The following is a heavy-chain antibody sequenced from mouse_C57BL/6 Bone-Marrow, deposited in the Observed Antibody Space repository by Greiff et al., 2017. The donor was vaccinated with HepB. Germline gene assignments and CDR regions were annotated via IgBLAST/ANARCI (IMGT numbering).Heavy chain of an antibody. J-gene: IGHJ4*01. CDR2: IWSGGST. D-gene: IGHD2-4*01. CDR3: AKRGLRRYYAMDY. V-gene: IGHV2-4*01. Sequence: QVHVKQSGPGLVQPSQRLSITCTVSGFSLTSYGVHWVRQPPGKGLEWLGVIWSGGSTDYNAAFISRLSISKDNSKSQVFFKMNSLQADDTAIYYCAKRGLRRYYAMDYWGQGTSVTVSS. CDR1: GFSLTSYG.